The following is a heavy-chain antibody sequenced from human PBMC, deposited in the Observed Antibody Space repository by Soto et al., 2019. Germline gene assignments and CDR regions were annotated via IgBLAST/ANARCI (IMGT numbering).Heavy chain of an antibody. J-gene: IGHJ4*02. CDR2: ISPSGTT. Sequence: QVQLQQWGAGLLKPSETLSLSCAVSGGSFRDNYWTWFRQPPGKGLEWIGEISPSGTTKYTPSLKRRATSSVDTSKTQISLKVTSVTAADTSVYYCATSFWFGTHPEIWGQGTLVTVSS. V-gene: IGHV4-34*01. CDR1: GGSFRDNY. D-gene: IGHD3-10*01. CDR3: ATSFWFGTHPEI.